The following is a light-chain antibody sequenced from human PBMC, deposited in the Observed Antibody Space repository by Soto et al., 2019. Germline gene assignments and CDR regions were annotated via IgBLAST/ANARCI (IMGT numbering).Light chain of an antibody. CDR2: ATS. Sequence: EIVLTQSPDTLSLSPGESATLSCRASQTISSTYLTWYQHRPGQAPRLLIYATSTGSTDIPDRLSGSGSGTDFTITISGLEPEDFAMYFCQLYGDSPLFGPGTKVNVK. J-gene: IGKJ3*01. CDR1: QTISSTY. V-gene: IGKV3-20*01. CDR3: QLYGDSPL.